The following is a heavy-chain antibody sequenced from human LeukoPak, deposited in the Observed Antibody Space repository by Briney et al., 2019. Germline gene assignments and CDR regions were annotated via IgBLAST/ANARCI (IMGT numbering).Heavy chain of an antibody. CDR1: GYTFTVYY. CDR2: INPNSGGT. CDR3: ARVPINTNYGMDV. Sequence: ASVKVSCKASGYTFTVYYMHWVRQAPGQGLEWMGWINPNSGGTNYAQKFQGRVTMTRDTSISTAYMELSRLRSDDTAVYYCARVPINTNYGMDVWGQGTTVTVSS. J-gene: IGHJ6*02. V-gene: IGHV1-2*02.